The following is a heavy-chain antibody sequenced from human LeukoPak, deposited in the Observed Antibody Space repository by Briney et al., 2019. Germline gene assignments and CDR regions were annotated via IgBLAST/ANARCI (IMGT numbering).Heavy chain of an antibody. CDR1: GFTFSSYA. CDR3: VSRITGTVLDAFDI. D-gene: IGHD1-7*01. CDR2: INSTGSYT. J-gene: IGHJ3*02. Sequence: PGRSLRLSCAASGFTFSSYAMHWVRQAPGKGLEWVSYINSTGSYTHYTDSVKGRFTISRDNAKNSLYLQMNSLRAEDTAVYYCVSRITGTVLDAFDIWGQGTMVTVSS. V-gene: IGHV3-21*05.